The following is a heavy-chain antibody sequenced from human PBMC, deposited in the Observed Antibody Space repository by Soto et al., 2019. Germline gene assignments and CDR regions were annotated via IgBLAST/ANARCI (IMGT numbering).Heavy chain of an antibody. CDR1: GVSISSSTYY. D-gene: IGHD6-19*01. Sequence: SETLSLTCTVSGVSISSSTYYWGWIRQSPGKGLEWIAGIYNSGSNYYNPSLTGRVTISVDTSKNQFSLQLSSVTATDTAVYHCARDRSGWNYYFDYWGQGALVTVYS. J-gene: IGHJ4*02. CDR3: ARDRSGWNYYFDY. CDR2: IYNSGSN. V-gene: IGHV4-39*01.